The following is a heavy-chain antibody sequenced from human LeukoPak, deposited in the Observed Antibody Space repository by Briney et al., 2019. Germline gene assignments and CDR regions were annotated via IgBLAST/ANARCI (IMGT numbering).Heavy chain of an antibody. CDR3: AKRKGPDYYHMDV. CDR2: IYSGGST. CDR1: GFTVSSNY. V-gene: IGHV3-53*01. Sequence: GGSLRLSCAASGFTVSSNYMSWVRQAPGKGLEWVSVIYSGGSTYYADSVKGRFTISRDNSKNTLYLQMNSLRAEDTAVYYCAKRKGPDYYHMDVWGKGTTVTVSS. J-gene: IGHJ6*03.